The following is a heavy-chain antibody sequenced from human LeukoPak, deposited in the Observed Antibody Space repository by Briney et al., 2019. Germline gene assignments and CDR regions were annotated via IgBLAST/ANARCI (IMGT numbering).Heavy chain of an antibody. CDR2: ISGRGDYT. J-gene: IGHJ6*03. V-gene: IGHV3-23*01. CDR3: ARVYYDFWSGYYYYYYMDV. Sequence: PGGSLRLSCAASGFIFTDYWMYWVRQAPGRGLEWVSAISGRGDYTNYADSVKGRFTISRDNSKNTLYLQMNSLRAEDTAVYYCARVYYDFWSGYYYYYYMDVWGKGTTVTVSS. D-gene: IGHD3-3*01. CDR1: GFIFTDYW.